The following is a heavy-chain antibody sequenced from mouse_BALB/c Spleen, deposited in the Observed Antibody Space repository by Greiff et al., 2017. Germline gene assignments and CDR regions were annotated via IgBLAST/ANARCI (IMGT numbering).Heavy chain of an antibody. CDR1: GYTFTSYY. J-gene: IGHJ4*01. V-gene: IGHV1S56*01. CDR3: ARDPYYYAMDY. CDR2: IYPGNVNT. Sequence: VQLQQSGPELVKPGASVRISCKASGYTFTSYYIHCVKQRPGQGLEWIGWIYPGNVNTKYNEKFKGKATLTADKSSSTAYMQLSSLTSEDSAVYFCARDPYYYAMDYWGQGTSVTVSS.